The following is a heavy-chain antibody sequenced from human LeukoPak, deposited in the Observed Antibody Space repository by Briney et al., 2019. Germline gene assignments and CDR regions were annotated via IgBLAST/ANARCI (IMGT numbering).Heavy chain of an antibody. CDR2: ISWNGGTI. CDR3: AKLVISKHAGRTGKDWFDP. D-gene: IGHD2-21*01. CDR1: GFTFDDYA. J-gene: IGHJ5*02. V-gene: IGHV3-9*01. Sequence: PGRSLRLSCAASGFTFDDYAMHWVRQAPGKGLEWVSGISWNGGTIDYADSVKGRFTISRDNAKNSLYLQMNSLRPEDTALYYCAKLVISKHAGRTGKDWFDPWGQGTLVTVSS.